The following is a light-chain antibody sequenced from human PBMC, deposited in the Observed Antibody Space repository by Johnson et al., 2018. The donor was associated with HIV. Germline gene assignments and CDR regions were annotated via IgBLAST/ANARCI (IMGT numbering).Light chain of an antibody. J-gene: IGLJ1*01. CDR1: TSNIGNNY. CDR3: GTWDSSLSAYV. V-gene: IGLV1-51*01. CDR2: DNN. Sequence: QSVLSQPPSVSAAPGQKVTISCSGSTSNIGNNYVSWYQQLPGTAPKLLIYDNNKRPSGIPDRFSGSKYGTSATRGITGLQTGDEADYYCGTWDSSLSAYVFGTGTKVTVL.